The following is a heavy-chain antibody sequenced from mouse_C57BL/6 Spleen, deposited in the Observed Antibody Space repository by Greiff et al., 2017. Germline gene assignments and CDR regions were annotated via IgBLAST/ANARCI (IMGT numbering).Heavy chain of an antibody. CDR3: ARARWLPFDY. CDR2: INPNNGGT. CDR1: VYTFTDYN. D-gene: IGHD2-3*01. J-gene: IGHJ2*01. V-gene: IGHV1-18*01. Sequence: VQLQQSGPELVKPGASVKIPCKASVYTFTDYNMDWVKQSHGKSLEWIGDINPNNGGTIYNQKFKGKATLTLDKSSSTAYMELRSLTSDDTAVYYCARARWLPFDYWGQGTTLTVSS.